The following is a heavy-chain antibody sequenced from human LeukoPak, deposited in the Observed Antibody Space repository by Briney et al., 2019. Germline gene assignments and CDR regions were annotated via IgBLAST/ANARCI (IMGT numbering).Heavy chain of an antibody. V-gene: IGHV1-18*01. Sequence: ASVKVSCKASGYTFTSYGISWVRQAPGQGLEWMGWISAYNGNTNYAQKLQGRVTMTTDTSTSTAYMELRSLRSDDTAVYYCAGAPDYYDSSAFDIWGQGTMVTVSS. J-gene: IGHJ3*02. CDR3: AGAPDYYDSSAFDI. CDR2: ISAYNGNT. D-gene: IGHD3-22*01. CDR1: GYTFTSYG.